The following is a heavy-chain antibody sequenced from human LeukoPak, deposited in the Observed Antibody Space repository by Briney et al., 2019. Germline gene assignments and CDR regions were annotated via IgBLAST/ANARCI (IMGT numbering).Heavy chain of an antibody. CDR3: VRDMGYYDKV. CDR1: GFTFSTSW. D-gene: IGHD3-22*01. V-gene: IGHV3-74*01. J-gene: IGHJ4*02. Sequence: GGSLRLSCAASGFTFSTSWMHWVRQAPGKGLVWVSRINTDGNTRNYADSVKGRFTISRDNAKNTLYLQMNSLRAEDTAVYYCVRDMGYYDKVWGQGTLVTVSS. CDR2: INTDGNTR.